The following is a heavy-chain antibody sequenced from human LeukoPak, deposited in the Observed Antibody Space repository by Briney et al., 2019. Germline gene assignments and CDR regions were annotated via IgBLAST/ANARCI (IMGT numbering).Heavy chain of an antibody. D-gene: IGHD5-24*01. CDR2: IYTGGTT. CDR3: ARGDGYNLFDY. J-gene: IGHJ4*02. V-gene: IGHV3-66*01. CDR1: GFSVSGNS. Sequence: GGSLRLSCAASGFSVSGNSMIWVRQAPGKGLEWVSVIYTGGTTYYADSVKGRFTISRDTSKNTLFLQMDSLRAEDTAIYYCARGDGYNLFDYWGQGTLVTVSS.